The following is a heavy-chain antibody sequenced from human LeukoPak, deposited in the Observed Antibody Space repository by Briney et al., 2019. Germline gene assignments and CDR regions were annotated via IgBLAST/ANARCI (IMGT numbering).Heavy chain of an antibody. Sequence: GRSLRLSCAASGFTFSSYGMHWVRQAPGKGLQWVAVIWYDGSNKIYADSVKGRFTISRDNSKNTLYLQVNSLRVEDTAVYYCARGGEHWLEDYWGQGTLVTVS. CDR3: ARGGEHWLEDY. CDR2: IWYDGSNK. V-gene: IGHV3-33*01. CDR1: GFTFSSYG. J-gene: IGHJ4*02. D-gene: IGHD6-19*01.